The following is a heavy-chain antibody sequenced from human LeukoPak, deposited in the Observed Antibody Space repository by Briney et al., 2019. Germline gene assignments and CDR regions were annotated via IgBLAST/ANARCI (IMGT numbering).Heavy chain of an antibody. CDR3: ARVIGQYYYDSSGYSIFDY. Sequence: GGSLRLSCAASGFTFSNYAMSWVRQAPGKGLEWGSTVSGSGGSTYYEDSVKGRFTISRDNSKNTLYLQMNSLRGEDTALYYCARVIGQYYYDSSGYSIFDYWGQGTLVTVSS. V-gene: IGHV3-23*01. J-gene: IGHJ4*02. CDR2: VSGSGGST. CDR1: GFTFSNYA. D-gene: IGHD3-22*01.